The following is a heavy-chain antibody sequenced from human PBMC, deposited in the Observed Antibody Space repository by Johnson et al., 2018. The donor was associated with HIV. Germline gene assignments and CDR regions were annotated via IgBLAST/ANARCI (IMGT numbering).Heavy chain of an antibody. V-gene: IGHV3-23*04. CDR1: GFTFSSYD. CDR2: ISGSGGST. J-gene: IGHJ3*01. Sequence: MQLVESGGGVVQPGRSLRVSCGASGFTFSSYDMHWVRQAPGKGLEWVSAISGSGGSTYYADSVKGRFTISRATSKNTVHLQMNSLSDVDTAVYYCARLRRQKGGGAFDVWGQGTLVTVSS. D-gene: IGHD4-17*01. CDR3: ARLRRQKGGGAFDV.